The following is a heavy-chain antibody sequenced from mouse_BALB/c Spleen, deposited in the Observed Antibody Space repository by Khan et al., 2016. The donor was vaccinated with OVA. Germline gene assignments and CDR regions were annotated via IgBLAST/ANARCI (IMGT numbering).Heavy chain of an antibody. CDR1: GDSITSGY. Sequence: MQLEESGPSLVKPSQTLSLTCSVTGDSITSGYWSWIRKFPGNKLEYMGYMIYTGYTDYNPSLKSRIAITRHTSKNQYYLQLNSVTTEDTASYDCASSTYRYAFAYWGQGTLVTVSA. V-gene: IGHV3-8*02. D-gene: IGHD2-14*01. CDR2: MIYTGYT. J-gene: IGHJ3*01. CDR3: ASSTYRYAFAY.